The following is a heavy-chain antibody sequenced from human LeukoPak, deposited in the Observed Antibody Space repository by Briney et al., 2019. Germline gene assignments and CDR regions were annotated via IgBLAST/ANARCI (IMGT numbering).Heavy chain of an antibody. CDR3: AGDDGSGSSYPEPPVDY. CDR1: GFTFNSYA. D-gene: IGHD3-10*01. CDR2: ISFDGSTK. J-gene: IGHJ4*02. V-gene: IGHV3-30-3*01. Sequence: GGSLRLSCAASGFTFNSYAMHWVRQAPGKGLEWEAVISFDGSTKYYADSVKGRFTISRDNSKNMLYLQMNNLRAEDTAVYFCAGDDGSGSSYPEPPVDYWGQGTLVTVSS.